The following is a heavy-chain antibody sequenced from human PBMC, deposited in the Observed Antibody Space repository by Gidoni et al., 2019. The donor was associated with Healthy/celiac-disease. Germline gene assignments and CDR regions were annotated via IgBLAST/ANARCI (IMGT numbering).Heavy chain of an antibody. D-gene: IGHD1-26*01. J-gene: IGHJ4*02. CDR1: GGSIRSGSYY. Sequence: QVQLQESGPGLVKPSQTLSLTCTVSGGSIRSGSYYWRWIRQPAGKGLKWLGRIYTSGSTNYNPSLKSRVTMSVDTSKNHFSLKLSSVTAADTAVYYCAREGAGAPGDYWGQGTLVTVSS. CDR3: AREGAGAPGDY. CDR2: IYTSGST. V-gene: IGHV4-61*02.